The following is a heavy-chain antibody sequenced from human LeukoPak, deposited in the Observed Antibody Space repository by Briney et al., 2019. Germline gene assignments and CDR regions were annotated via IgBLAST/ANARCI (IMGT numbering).Heavy chain of an antibody. Sequence: ASVTVSCKASGYTFTGYYMHWVRQAPGQGLEWMGWINPNSGGTNYAQKFQGRVTMTRDTSISTAYMELSRLRSDDTAVYYCARPWKWLSPDAFDIWGQGTMVTVSS. V-gene: IGHV1-2*02. CDR1: GYTFTGYY. J-gene: IGHJ3*02. CDR2: INPNSGGT. D-gene: IGHD3-22*01. CDR3: ARPWKWLSPDAFDI.